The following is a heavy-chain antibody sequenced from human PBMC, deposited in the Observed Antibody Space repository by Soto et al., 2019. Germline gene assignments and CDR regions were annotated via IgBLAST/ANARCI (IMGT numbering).Heavy chain of an antibody. D-gene: IGHD5-18*01. J-gene: IGHJ6*02. CDR1: GVNFRGYA. V-gene: IGHV3-23*01. CDR3: ARSRSAMADGMDV. CDR2: IRVGPGIT. Sequence: GGSLRLSCEVSGVNFRGYAMSWVRQAPGKGLEWVSGIRVGPGITYYADSVKGRFTISTDISRKTVYLQMNNLGGGDTALYFCARSRSAMADGMDVWGQGTTVTVSS.